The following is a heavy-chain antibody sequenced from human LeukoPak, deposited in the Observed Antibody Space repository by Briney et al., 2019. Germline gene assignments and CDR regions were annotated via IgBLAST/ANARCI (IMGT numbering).Heavy chain of an antibody. Sequence: KPSETLSLTCTVSGGSVSSGNYYWSWIRQPPGKGLEWIGYIYYSGSTNYNPSLKSRVTISVDTSKNQFPLKLSSVTAADTAVYYCTRAPITMVRGVIYFNAFDIWGQGTMVTVSS. V-gene: IGHV4-61*01. D-gene: IGHD3-10*01. CDR3: TRAPITMVRGVIYFNAFDI. CDR1: GGSVSSGNYY. J-gene: IGHJ3*02. CDR2: IYYSGST.